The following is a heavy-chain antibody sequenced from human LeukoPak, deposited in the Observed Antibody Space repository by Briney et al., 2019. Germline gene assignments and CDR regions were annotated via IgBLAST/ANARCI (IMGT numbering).Heavy chain of an antibody. D-gene: IGHD3-10*01. V-gene: IGHV4-39*01. CDR1: GGSISSSSYY. Sequence: SETLSLTCTVSGGSISSSSYYWGWIRQPPGKGPEWIGSIYYSGSTYYNPSLKSRVTISVDTSKNQFSLKLSSVTAADTAVYYCARGRSLLWFGELLLNWFDPWGQGTLVTVSS. CDR2: IYYSGST. J-gene: IGHJ5*02. CDR3: ARGRSLLWFGELLLNWFDP.